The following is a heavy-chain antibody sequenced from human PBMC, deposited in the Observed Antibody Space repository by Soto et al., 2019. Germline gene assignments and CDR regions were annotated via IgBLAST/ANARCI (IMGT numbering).Heavy chain of an antibody. CDR2: ISAYNGDT. CDR1: GGTFSSYG. J-gene: IGHJ4*02. CDR3: ARDPLSGDSSGYYFRDY. D-gene: IGHD3-22*01. Sequence: ASVKGSCKASGGTFSSYGISWVRQAPGQGLEWMGWISAYNGDTNYAQKLQGRVTMTTDTSTSTAYMELRSLRSDDTAVYYCARDPLSGDSSGYYFRDYWGQGTLVTVSS. V-gene: IGHV1-18*01.